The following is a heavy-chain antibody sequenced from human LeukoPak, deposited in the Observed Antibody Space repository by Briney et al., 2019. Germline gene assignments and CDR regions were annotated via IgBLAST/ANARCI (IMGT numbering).Heavy chain of an antibody. CDR2: ISGSGGST. Sequence: QSGGSLRLSCAASGFTFSSYAMSWVRQAPGKGLEWVSAISGSGGSTYYADSVKGRFTISRDNSKNTLYLQMNSLRAEDTAVYYCAKDLFLPVEPTVTTAGWFDPRGQGTLVTVSS. J-gene: IGHJ5*02. V-gene: IGHV3-23*01. CDR1: GFTFSSYA. CDR3: AKDLFLPVEPTVTTAGWFDP. D-gene: IGHD4-17*01.